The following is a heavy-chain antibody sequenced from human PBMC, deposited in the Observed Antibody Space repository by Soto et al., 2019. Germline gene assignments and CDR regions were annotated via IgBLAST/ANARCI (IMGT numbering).Heavy chain of an antibody. J-gene: IGHJ4*02. CDR3: AKDVHGGVVVVAADF. V-gene: IGHV3-30*18. Sequence: QVQLVESGGGVVQPGRSLRLSCAASGFTFSSYGMHWVRQAPGKGLEWVAVISNDGSEKYYADSVKGRFTISRDDSKNTLYLQMNSLTAEDTAVYYCAKDVHGGVVVVAADFWGQGNLVTVSS. CDR2: ISNDGSEK. D-gene: IGHD2-15*01. CDR1: GFTFSSYG.